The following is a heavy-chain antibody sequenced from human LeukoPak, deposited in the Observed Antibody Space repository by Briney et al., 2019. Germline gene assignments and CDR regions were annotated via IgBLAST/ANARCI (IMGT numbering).Heavy chain of an antibody. CDR2: IIPIFGTA. D-gene: IGHD5-18*01. V-gene: IGHV1-69*05. CDR1: GYTFSSYD. Sequence: GASVKVSCKASGYTFSSYDISWVRQAPGQGLEWMGGIIPIFGTANYAQKFQGRVTITTDGSTSTAYMELSSLRSEDTAVYYCARTGYSYGSYYFDYWGQGTLVTVSS. J-gene: IGHJ4*02. CDR3: ARTGYSYGSYYFDY.